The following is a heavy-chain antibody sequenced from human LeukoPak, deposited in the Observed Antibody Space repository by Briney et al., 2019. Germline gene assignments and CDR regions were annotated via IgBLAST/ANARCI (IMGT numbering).Heavy chain of an antibody. CDR1: GGSISSGSYY. CDR3: ASIPGY. V-gene: IGHV4-61*02. Sequence: SQTLSLTCTVSGGSISSGSYYWSWIRQPAGKGLEWIGRIYTSGSTNYNPSLKSRVTISVDTSKNQFSLKLSSVTAADTAVYYCASIPGYWGQGTLVTVSS. CDR2: IYTSGST. J-gene: IGHJ4*02.